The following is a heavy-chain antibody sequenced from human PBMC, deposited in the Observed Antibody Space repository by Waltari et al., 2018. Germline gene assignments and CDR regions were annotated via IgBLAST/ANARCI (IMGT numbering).Heavy chain of an antibody. CDR3: ASGGYYGSGSYYPLGY. J-gene: IGHJ4*02. CDR2: IYHSGST. CDR1: GYSISSGYY. D-gene: IGHD3-10*01. Sequence: QVQLQASGPGLVKPSETLSLTFTVSGYSISSGYYCGWIRQPPGKGLEWIGSIYHSGSTYYNPSLKSRVTISVDTSKNQFSLKLSSVTAADTAVYYCASGGYYGSGSYYPLGYWGQGTLVTVSS. V-gene: IGHV4-38-2*02.